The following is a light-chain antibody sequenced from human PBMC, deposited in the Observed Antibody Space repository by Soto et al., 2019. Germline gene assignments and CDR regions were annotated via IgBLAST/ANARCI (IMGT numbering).Light chain of an antibody. J-gene: IGKJ1*01. CDR1: QTVSSNH. V-gene: IGKV3-20*01. CDR3: QQYGSST. Sequence: EIVLTQSPGTLSVSPGERATLSCRASQTVSSNHRAWYQQKPGQAPSLLLHGTSSRATGIPDRFSGSGSGTVFTLAISRLEPEDSAIYYCQQYGSSTFGQGNKVDI. CDR2: GTS.